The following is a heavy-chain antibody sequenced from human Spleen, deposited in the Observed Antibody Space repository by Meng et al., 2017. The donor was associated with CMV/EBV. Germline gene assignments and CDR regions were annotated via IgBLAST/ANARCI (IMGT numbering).Heavy chain of an antibody. J-gene: IGHJ4*02. D-gene: IGHD2-8*02. V-gene: IGHV4-30-4*08. CDR2: IYHTGRS. Sequence: CTVSGGSISSGEYYWTWIRQAPGKGLEWIGYIYHTGRSYYNPSPKSRLTMSVDTSNNEFSLKLTSVTAADTAVYFCARGVEYATFDNWGQGTLVTVSS. CDR1: GGSISSGEYY. CDR3: ARGVEYATFDN.